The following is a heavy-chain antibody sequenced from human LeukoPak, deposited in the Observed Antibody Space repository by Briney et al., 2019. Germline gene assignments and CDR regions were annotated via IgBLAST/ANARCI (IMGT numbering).Heavy chain of an antibody. Sequence: GGSLRLSCAASGFTFSSYAMSWVRQAPGKGLEWVSAISGSGGSTYYADSVRGRFTISRDNSKNTLYLQMNSLRAEDTAVYYCAKDVGYISPQNHDDYWGQGTLVTVSS. V-gene: IGHV3-23*01. CDR1: GFTFSSYA. CDR2: ISGSGGST. D-gene: IGHD5-24*01. CDR3: AKDVGYISPQNHDDY. J-gene: IGHJ4*02.